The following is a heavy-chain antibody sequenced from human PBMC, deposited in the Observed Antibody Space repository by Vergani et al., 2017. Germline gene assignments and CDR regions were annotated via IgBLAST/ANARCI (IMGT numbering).Heavy chain of an antibody. Sequence: QVQLQESGPGLVKPSETLSLTCAVSGYSISSGSYWAWIRQPPGKGLEWVGSIFHSGTTHYNPSTESLVTISVDTSRNQFSLRLGSVTAADSAVYYCARHNLWGDSQPGIDFWGLGTLVIVSS. V-gene: IGHV4-38-2*01. CDR3: ARHNLWGDSQPGIDF. CDR2: IFHSGTT. D-gene: IGHD2-21*02. J-gene: IGHJ4*02. CDR1: GYSISSGSY.